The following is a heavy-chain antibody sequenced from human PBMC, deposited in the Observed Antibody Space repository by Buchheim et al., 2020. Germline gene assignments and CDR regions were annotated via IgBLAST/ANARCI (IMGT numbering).Heavy chain of an antibody. Sequence: EVQLVESGGGLVQPGRSLRLSCAASGFTFSSYWMSWVRQAPGKGLEWVANIKQDGSEKYYVDSVKGRFTISRDNAKNSLYLQMNSLRAEDTAVYYCARDQTTDFWSGYYKNWFDPWGQGTL. J-gene: IGHJ5*02. V-gene: IGHV3-7*01. CDR3: ARDQTTDFWSGYYKNWFDP. CDR1: GFTFSSYW. CDR2: IKQDGSEK. D-gene: IGHD3-3*01.